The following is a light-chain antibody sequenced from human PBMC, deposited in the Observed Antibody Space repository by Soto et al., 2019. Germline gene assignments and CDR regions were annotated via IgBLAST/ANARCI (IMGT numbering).Light chain of an antibody. V-gene: IGKV3-20*01. Sequence: ETVLTQSPGTLSLSPGERATLSCRASQSVSSSYLAWYQQKPGQAPRLIIYGASSRATGIPDRFSGSGSGTDFTLPISRLEPEDFAVYYCQQYGSSPRFTFGPGTKVDIK. CDR2: GAS. CDR3: QQYGSSPRFT. J-gene: IGKJ3*01. CDR1: QSVSSSY.